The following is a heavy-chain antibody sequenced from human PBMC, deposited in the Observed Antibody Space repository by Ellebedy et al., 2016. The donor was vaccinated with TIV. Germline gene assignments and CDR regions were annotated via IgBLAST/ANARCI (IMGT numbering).Heavy chain of an antibody. CDR2: IYYTGST. CDR1: GGSISSYY. Sequence: GSLRLXXTVSGGSISSYYWSWIRQPPGKGLEWIGYIYYTGSTNYNPSLKSRVTISVDTSKNQFSLKLSSVTAADTAVYYCARQRGGYDLYFDYWGQGTLVTVSS. J-gene: IGHJ4*02. D-gene: IGHD5-12*01. V-gene: IGHV4-59*08. CDR3: ARQRGGYDLYFDY.